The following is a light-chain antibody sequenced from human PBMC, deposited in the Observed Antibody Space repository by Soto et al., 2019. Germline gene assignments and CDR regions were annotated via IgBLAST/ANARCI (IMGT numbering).Light chain of an antibody. CDR3: SSFTISSTYV. J-gene: IGLJ1*01. CDR2: EVS. V-gene: IGLV2-18*02. Sequence: QSVLTQPPSVSGSPGQSVAISCTGTSSDVGSYNRVAWYQQPPGTAPKLMIYEVSNRPSGVPDRFSGSKSGNTASLTISGLQAEDEADYYCSSFTISSTYVFGTRTKLTVL. CDR1: SSDVGSYNR.